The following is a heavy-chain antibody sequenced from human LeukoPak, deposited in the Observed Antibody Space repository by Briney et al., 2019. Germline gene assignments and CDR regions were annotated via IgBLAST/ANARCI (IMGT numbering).Heavy chain of an antibody. J-gene: IGHJ4*02. CDR2: ISYDGSNK. CDR3: AKGQRQVELRLFDH. D-gene: IGHD1-7*01. CDR1: GFTFSNYG. Sequence: GGSLRLSCAASGFTFSNYGMHWVRQAPGKGLEWVAVISYDGSNKYYADSMKGRFTISRDNSKNTLYLQMNSLRAEDTAVYYCAKGQRQVELRLFDHWGQGTLVTVSP. V-gene: IGHV3-30*18.